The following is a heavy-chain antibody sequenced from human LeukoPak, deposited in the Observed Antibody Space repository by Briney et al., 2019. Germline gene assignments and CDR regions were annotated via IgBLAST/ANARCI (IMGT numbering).Heavy chain of an antibody. D-gene: IGHD6-19*01. CDR3: ARSRIAVAGGFDP. V-gene: IGHV4-34*01. Sequence: SETLSLTCTVSGGSISSYYWSWIRQPPGKGLEWIGEINHSGSTNYNPSLKSRVTISVDTSKNQFSLKLSSVTAADTAVYYCARSRIAVAGGFDPWGQGTLVTVSS. CDR2: INHSGST. J-gene: IGHJ5*02. CDR1: GGSISSYY.